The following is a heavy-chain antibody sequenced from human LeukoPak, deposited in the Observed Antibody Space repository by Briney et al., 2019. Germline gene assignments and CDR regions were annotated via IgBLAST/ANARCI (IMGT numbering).Heavy chain of an antibody. CDR3: AKEQVVAATRFDY. CDR2: ISYDGSKK. Sequence: GGSLRLSCAASGFTFSSYGVHWARQAPGKGLEWGAVISYDGSKKYYADSVKGRFTISRDNSKNTLYLQMNSLRAEDTAVYYCAKEQVVAATRFDYWGQGTLVTVSS. V-gene: IGHV3-30*18. J-gene: IGHJ4*02. D-gene: IGHD2-15*01. CDR1: GFTFSSYG.